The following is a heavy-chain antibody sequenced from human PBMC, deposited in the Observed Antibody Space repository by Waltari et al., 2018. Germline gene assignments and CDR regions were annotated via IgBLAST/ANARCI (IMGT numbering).Heavy chain of an antibody. J-gene: IGHJ4*02. CDR3: AGDRAIGLFFDY. CDR2: VHHSGKT. Sequence: QVQLQESGQGLVKPSGTLSLTCAVSGASIRGNYWWSWVRQSPEKGLECIGQVHHSGKTHYNPSLQSRVTISVDKPKNQFSLNLNSVTAADTAVYYCAGDRAIGLFFDYWGRGTLVTVSS. CDR1: GASIRGNYW. V-gene: IGHV4-4*02. D-gene: IGHD2-2*01.